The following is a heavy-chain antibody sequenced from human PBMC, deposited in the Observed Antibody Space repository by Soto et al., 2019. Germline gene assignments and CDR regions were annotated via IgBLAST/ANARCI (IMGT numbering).Heavy chain of an antibody. CDR3: ARGSKLWFGHKLDAFDI. D-gene: IGHD3-10*01. Sequence: QVQLQESGPGLVKPSQTLSLTCTVSGGSISSGGYYWSWIRQHPGKGLEWIGYIYYSGSTYYNPALKNRVTISEDTSKNQFSLKLSSVTAADTAVYYWARGSKLWFGHKLDAFDIWGQGTMVTVSS. J-gene: IGHJ3*02. CDR2: IYYSGST. CDR1: GGSISSGGYY. V-gene: IGHV4-31*03.